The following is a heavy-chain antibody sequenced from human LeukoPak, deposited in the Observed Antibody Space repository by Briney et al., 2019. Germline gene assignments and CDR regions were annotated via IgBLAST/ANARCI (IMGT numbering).Heavy chain of an antibody. CDR3: ARDLRYYGSGSEFDY. D-gene: IGHD3-10*01. V-gene: IGHV3-7*01. CDR1: GFTFSSYW. Sequence: GGSLRLLCAASGFTFSSYWMSWVRQAPGKGLEWVANIKQDGSEKYYVDSVKGRFTISRDNAKNSLYLQMNSLRAEDTAVYYCARDLRYYGSGSEFDYWGQGTLVTVSS. CDR2: IKQDGSEK. J-gene: IGHJ4*02.